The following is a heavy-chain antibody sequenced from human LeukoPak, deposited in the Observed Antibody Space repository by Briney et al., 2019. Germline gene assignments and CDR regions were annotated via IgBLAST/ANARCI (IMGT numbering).Heavy chain of an antibody. CDR1: GGSISSGDYY. Sequence: ASETLSLTCTVSGGSISSGDYYWSWIRQPPGKGLEWIGYIYYSGSTYYNPSLKSRVTISVDTSKNQFSLKLSSVTAADTAVYYCARALYDFWSGYYLDYWGQGTLSPSPQ. V-gene: IGHV4-30-4*01. CDR2: IYYSGST. D-gene: IGHD3-3*01. J-gene: IGHJ4*02. CDR3: ARALYDFWSGYYLDY.